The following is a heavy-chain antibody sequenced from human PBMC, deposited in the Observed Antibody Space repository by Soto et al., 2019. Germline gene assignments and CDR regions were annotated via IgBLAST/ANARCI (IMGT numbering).Heavy chain of an antibody. Sequence: QVQLQESGPGLVKPSQTLSLTCTVSGGSISSGGYYWSWIRQHPGKGLEWIGYIYYSGSTYYNPSLKSGVTISVDTSKNQFSLKLSPVTAADTAVYYCARVWFLGPPHSVDWFDPWGQGTLVTVYS. V-gene: IGHV4-31*03. CDR1: GGSISSGGYY. CDR3: ARVWFLGPPHSVDWFDP. D-gene: IGHD3-22*01. CDR2: IYYSGST. J-gene: IGHJ5*02.